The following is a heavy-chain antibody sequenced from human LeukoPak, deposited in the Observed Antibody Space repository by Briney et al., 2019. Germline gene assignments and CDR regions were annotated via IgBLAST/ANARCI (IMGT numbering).Heavy chain of an antibody. CDR3: AKMNGHPLPQYDMDV. V-gene: IGHV3-30*07. CDR1: GFTFSSYA. CDR2: ISYDGSNK. J-gene: IGHJ6*01. Sequence: WGSLRLSCAASGFTFSSYAMHWVRQAPGKGLEWVAVISYDGSNKYYAASVKGRFTISGDNSKNTLYLKMNSLTAEDTAIYYCAKMNGHPLPQYDMDVWGHGTTVTVSS. D-gene: IGHD1-1*01.